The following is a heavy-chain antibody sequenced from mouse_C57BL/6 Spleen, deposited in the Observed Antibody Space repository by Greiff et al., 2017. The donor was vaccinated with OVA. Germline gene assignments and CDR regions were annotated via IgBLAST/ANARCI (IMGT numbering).Heavy chain of an antibody. Sequence: EVQLVESGGGLVKPGGSLKLSCAASGFTFSDYGMHWVRQAPEKGLEWVAYISSGGSTIYYADTVKGRVTISRDNAKNTLFLQMTSLRSEDTAMYYCARAYYSRGMDYWGQGTSVTVSA. D-gene: IGHD2-5*01. CDR1: GFTFSDYG. V-gene: IGHV5-17*01. CDR2: ISSGGSTI. CDR3: ARAYYSRGMDY. J-gene: IGHJ4*01.